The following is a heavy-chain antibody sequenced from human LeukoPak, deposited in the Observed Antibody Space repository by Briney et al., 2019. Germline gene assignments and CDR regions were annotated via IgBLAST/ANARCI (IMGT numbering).Heavy chain of an antibody. J-gene: IGHJ4*02. Sequence: GGSLRLSCAASGFTFSSYAMSWVRQAPGKGLEWVSAISGSGGSTYYADSVKGRFTISRDNSKNTLYLQVNSLRAEDTAVYYCARVNCGGDCYKYFDYWGQGTLVTVSS. CDR2: ISGSGGST. D-gene: IGHD2-21*02. CDR3: ARVNCGGDCYKYFDY. CDR1: GFTFSSYA. V-gene: IGHV3-23*01.